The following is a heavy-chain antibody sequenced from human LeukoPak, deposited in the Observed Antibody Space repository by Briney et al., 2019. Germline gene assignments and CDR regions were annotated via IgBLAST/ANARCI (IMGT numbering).Heavy chain of an antibody. CDR1: GFTFSSYW. J-gene: IGHJ4*02. V-gene: IGHV3-7*03. Sequence: GGSLRLSCAASGFTFSSYWMSWVRQAPGKGLEWVANIKQDGSEKYYVDSVKGRFTISRDNAKNSLYLQMNSLRAEDTAVYYCARRRPYYYGPGSYYNQYYFDYWGQGTLVTVSS. CDR3: ARRRPYYYGPGSYYNQYYFDY. CDR2: IKQDGSEK. D-gene: IGHD3-10*01.